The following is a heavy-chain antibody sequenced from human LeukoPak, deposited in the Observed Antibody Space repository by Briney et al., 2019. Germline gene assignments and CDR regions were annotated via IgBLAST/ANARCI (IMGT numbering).Heavy chain of an antibody. J-gene: IGHJ4*01. V-gene: IGHV4-4*07. D-gene: IGHD3-22*01. CDR3: ARDMRVVVGTXDX. Sequence: SETLSLTCTVSGGSISSYYWSWIRQPAGKGLEWIGRIYSSGSTNYNPSLRSRVTMSVDTSKNQFSLKLNSVTAADTAVYYCARDMRVVVGTXDXWGXXXXVT. CDR1: GGSISSYY. CDR2: IYSSGST.